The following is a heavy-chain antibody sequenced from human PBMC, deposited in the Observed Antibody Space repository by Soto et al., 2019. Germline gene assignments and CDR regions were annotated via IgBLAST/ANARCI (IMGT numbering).Heavy chain of an antibody. V-gene: IGHV4-61*01. CDR1: GGSLRGENYY. J-gene: IGHJ3*02. CDR2: VSYYGST. CDR3: ARMNGLSDDLDI. D-gene: IGHD1-1*01. Sequence: QVQLQESGPGLVEPSETLSLSCSVSGGSLRGENYYWNWIRQPPGKALEWVGSVSYYGSTKYNPTLESRVTISLDASRNHFSLELTFVTAADRAVYYCARMNGLSDDLDIWGQGTLVNVSS.